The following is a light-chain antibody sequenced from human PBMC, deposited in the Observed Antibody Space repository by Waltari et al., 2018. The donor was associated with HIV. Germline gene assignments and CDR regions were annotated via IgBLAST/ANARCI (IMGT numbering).Light chain of an antibody. Sequence: QSMLTQPPSVSGAPGQRVTISCTGSSSTIGTGYDVHWYQQVPGKAPKLLISCNNKLPSGVPDRVSSFKSGNSASLTISGLQAEDEADYFCQAYDISLSASVVFGGGNKLTVL. CDR2: CNN. CDR3: QAYDISLSASVV. CDR1: SSTIGTGYD. V-gene: IGLV1-40*01. J-gene: IGLJ2*01.